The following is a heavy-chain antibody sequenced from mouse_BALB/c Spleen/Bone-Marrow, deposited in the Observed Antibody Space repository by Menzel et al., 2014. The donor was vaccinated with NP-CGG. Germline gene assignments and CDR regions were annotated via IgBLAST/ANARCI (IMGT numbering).Heavy chain of an antibody. J-gene: IGHJ4*01. V-gene: IGHV2-9*02. D-gene: IGHD1-1*01. CDR1: GFSLTSYG. CDR3: AREGRGYYGSSGAAMDY. Sequence: QVQLKESGPGLVAPSQSLSISCTVSGFSLTSYGVHWVRRPPGQGLEWLGAIWAGGSTNYNSALMSRLRINKDNSKSQVFLKMNSLQTDDTAMYYCAREGRGYYGSSGAAMDYWGQGTTVTVSS. CDR2: IWAGGST.